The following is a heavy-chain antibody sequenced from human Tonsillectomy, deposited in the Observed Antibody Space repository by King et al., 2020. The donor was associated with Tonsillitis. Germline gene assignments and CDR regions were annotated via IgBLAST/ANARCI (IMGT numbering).Heavy chain of an antibody. J-gene: IGHJ4*02. CDR1: GFTFSSYG. D-gene: IGHD3-22*01. V-gene: IGHV3-30*02. CDR2: IRYDGSNK. CDR3: AKEYYVSSAFDS. Sequence: VQLVESGGGVVQPGGSLRLSCAASGFTFSSYGMHWVRQAPGKGLEWVAFIRYDGSNKYYADSVKGRFTISRDNSKNTLYLQMNSLRAEDTAVYYCAKEYYVSSAFDSCGQGTLVTVSS.